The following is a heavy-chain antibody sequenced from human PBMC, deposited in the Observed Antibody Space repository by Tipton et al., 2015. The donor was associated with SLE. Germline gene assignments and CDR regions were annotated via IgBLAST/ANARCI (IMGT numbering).Heavy chain of an antibody. V-gene: IGHV4-39*01. Sequence: TLSLTCTVSGGSIITTSYYWAWIRQPPGKGLEWIGTIYYSGSTYYNPSLKSRVTISIDRSKNQFSLKLSSVNATDTAVFYCARQESPSAFDNWGQGTMVTVSS. J-gene: IGHJ3*02. CDR1: GGSIITTSYY. CDR3: ARQESPSAFDN. CDR2: IYYSGST.